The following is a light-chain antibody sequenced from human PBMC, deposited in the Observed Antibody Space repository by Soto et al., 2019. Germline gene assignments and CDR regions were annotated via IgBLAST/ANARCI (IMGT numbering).Light chain of an antibody. V-gene: IGLV2-23*01. CDR1: SSDVGNYNL. CDR3: FSYAGRTTSYV. CDR2: EGD. Sequence: QSALTQPASVSGSPGQSITFSCAVASSDVGNYNLVSWYQHHPGKAPKFMIYEGDKRPSGVSNRFSGSQSGKMASLTISGLQAEDEAVYYCFSYAGRTTSYVFGTGTKVTVL. J-gene: IGLJ1*01.